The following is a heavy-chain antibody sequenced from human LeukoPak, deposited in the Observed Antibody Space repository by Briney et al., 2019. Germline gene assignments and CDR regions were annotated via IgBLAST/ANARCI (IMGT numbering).Heavy chain of an antibody. CDR3: ARGSFGYGGHRSYYYYYSMDV. CDR1: GGTFSSYA. CDR2: IIPIFGTA. Sequence: SVKVSCKASGGTFSSYAISWVRQAPGQGLEWMGGIIPIFGTANYAQKFQGRVTITTDESTSTAYMELSSLRSEDTAVCYCARGSFGYGGHRSYYYYYSMDVWGKGTTVTVSS. V-gene: IGHV1-69*05. J-gene: IGHJ6*03. D-gene: IGHD4-23*01.